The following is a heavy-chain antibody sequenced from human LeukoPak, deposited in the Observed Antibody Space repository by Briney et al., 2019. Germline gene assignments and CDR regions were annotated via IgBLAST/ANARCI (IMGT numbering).Heavy chain of an antibody. Sequence: GGSLRLSCAASGFTFSDYYMSWIRQAPGKGLEWVSYISSSGSTIYYADSVKGRFTISRDNAKNSLYLQMNSLRAGDTAVYYCARSECSSTSCPWVYWGQGTLVTVSS. CDR1: GFTFSDYY. CDR2: ISSSGSTI. CDR3: ARSECSSTSCPWVY. V-gene: IGHV3-11*01. D-gene: IGHD2-2*01. J-gene: IGHJ4*02.